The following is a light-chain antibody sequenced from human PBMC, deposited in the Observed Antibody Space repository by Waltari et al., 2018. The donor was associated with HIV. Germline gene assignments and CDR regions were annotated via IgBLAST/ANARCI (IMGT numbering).Light chain of an antibody. CDR2: RVS. CDR1: QRLVYSDGNTY. J-gene: IGKJ3*01. V-gene: IGKV2-30*01. CDR3: MQGTNWPVT. Sequence: DVVMTQSPLYLPVTLGQSASISCRSSQRLVYSDGNTYLNWFQQRPGRSSRRRMYRVSNRDSGVPNRFRGSGSGTDFTLKISRVEAEDLGVYCCMQGTNWPVTCGPGTRVDIK.